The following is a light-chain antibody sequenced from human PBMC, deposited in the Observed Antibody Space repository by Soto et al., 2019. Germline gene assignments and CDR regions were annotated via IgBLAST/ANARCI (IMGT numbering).Light chain of an antibody. J-gene: IGLJ1*01. V-gene: IGLV2-14*01. CDR3: SSYTSGSSHYV. Sequence: QSVLTQPASVSGSPGQSITISCTGTSSDVGAYYSVSWYQHHPGKAPKLIIYGVTNRPSGVSNRFSGSKSGNTASLTIPGLQAEDEADYHCSSYTSGSSHYVFGT. CDR2: GVT. CDR1: SSDVGAYYS.